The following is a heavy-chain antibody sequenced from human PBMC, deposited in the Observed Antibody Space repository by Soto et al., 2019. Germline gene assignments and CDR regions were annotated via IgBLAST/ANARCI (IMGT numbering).Heavy chain of an antibody. V-gene: IGHV3-30-3*01. J-gene: IGHJ6*02. D-gene: IGHD6-13*01. CDR3: ARAPPRGIAAPGTWGSGMDV. CDR2: ISYDGNNK. CDR1: GFSFSSYA. Sequence: GSLRLSCAASGFSFSSYAMHWVRQAPGKGLEWVAVISYDGNNKYYADSVKGRITISRDSSKNMVYLQMNSLRPEDTAVYYCARAPPRGIAAPGTWGSGMDVWGQGTTVTVS.